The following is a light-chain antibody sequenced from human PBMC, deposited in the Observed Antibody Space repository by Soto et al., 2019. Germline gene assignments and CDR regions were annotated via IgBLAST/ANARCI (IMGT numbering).Light chain of an antibody. CDR3: QQHFSYPYT. V-gene: IGKV1-8*01. CDR1: HRLNTY. CDR2: GVS. J-gene: IGKJ2*01. Sequence: AIRMTQSPSSLSASTGDRVTITCRASHRLNTYLAWYQQKPGTAPKLLIYGVSSLQTGVPSRFSGSGSGTVFTLIISSLQSEDFATYYCQQHFSYPYTFGQGTKVDIK.